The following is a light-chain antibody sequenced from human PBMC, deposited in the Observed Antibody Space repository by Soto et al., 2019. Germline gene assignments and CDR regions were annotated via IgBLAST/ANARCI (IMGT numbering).Light chain of an antibody. J-gene: IGKJ2*03. V-gene: IGKV3-20*01. CDR3: PQYGNPRPYS. CDR1: QSVSRSL. Sequence: EIVLTQSPGTLSLSPGERATLSCRASQSVSRSLLAWYAQKPGQAPRLLISGASTRATGIADRFSGSGSGTAFTLTISRLEPEGFAVYYCPQYGNPRPYSFGQGTKLEIK. CDR2: GAS.